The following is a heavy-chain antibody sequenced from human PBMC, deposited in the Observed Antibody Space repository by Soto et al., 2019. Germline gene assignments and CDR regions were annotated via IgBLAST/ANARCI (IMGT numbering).Heavy chain of an antibody. V-gene: IGHV4-31*03. J-gene: IGHJ4*02. D-gene: IGHD6-25*01. CDR2: IFYSGTT. CDR3: ARTAAGKGLDF. Sequence: QVQLQESGPGLVKPSQTLSLTCTVSGGSISSGGYYWSWIRQHPGKGLEWIGYIFYSGTTYYNPSIKGRGTPSVDPSKNQCTLKPNSVTAADTAMYYCARTAAGKGLDFWGQGTLVTVPS. CDR1: GGSISSGGYY.